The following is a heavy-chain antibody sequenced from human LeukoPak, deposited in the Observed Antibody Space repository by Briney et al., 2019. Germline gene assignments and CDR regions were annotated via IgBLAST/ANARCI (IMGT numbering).Heavy chain of an antibody. D-gene: IGHD6-6*01. CDR2: IYPGDSET. CDR1: GYNFINSW. J-gene: IGHJ4*02. Sequence: GESLKISCKGSGYNFINSWIGWVRQMPGKGLEWMGIIYPGDSETGYSPSFQGQVTISADKSTSTAYLQWSSLKASDTAMYYCARGLYSYSSSSSGGYWGQGTLVTVSS. V-gene: IGHV5-51*01. CDR3: ARGLYSYSSSSSGGY.